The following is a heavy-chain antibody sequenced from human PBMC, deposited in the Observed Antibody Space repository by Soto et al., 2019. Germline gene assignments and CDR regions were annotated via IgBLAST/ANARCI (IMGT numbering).Heavy chain of an antibody. J-gene: IGHJ2*01. V-gene: IGHV4-59*08. CDR1: GGSISSYY. CDR2: IYYSGSP. CDR3: ARFNWYFDL. Sequence: QVQLQESGPGLVKPSETLSLTCSVSGGSISSYYWSWIRQPPGKGLEWIGYIYYSGSPNYNPSPKXRXTXXVDTSKNQSSLKLSSVTAADPAVYYCARFNWYFDLWGRGTLVTVSS.